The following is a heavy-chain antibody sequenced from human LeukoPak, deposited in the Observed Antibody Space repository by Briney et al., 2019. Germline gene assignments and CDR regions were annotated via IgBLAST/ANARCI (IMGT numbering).Heavy chain of an antibody. Sequence: ASVKVSCKASGYTFTSYDINWVRQATGQGLEWMGWMNPNSGNTGYAQKFQGRVTMTRNTSISTAYMELSSLRSEDTAVYYCAKVLGAYYYDSSGYGAFDIWGQGTMVTVSS. CDR3: AKVLGAYYYDSSGYGAFDI. D-gene: IGHD3-22*01. J-gene: IGHJ3*02. V-gene: IGHV1-8*01. CDR1: GYTFTSYD. CDR2: MNPNSGNT.